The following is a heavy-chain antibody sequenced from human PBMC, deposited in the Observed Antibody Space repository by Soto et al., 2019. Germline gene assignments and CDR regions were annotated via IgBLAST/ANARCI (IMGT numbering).Heavy chain of an antibody. CDR2: IKSKNDGGTT. CDR1: GFGFTNSW. D-gene: IGHD2-2*01. V-gene: IGHV3-15*07. Sequence: EVQVVESGGGLVKPGGSLRLSCAASGFGFTNSWMNWVRQAPGKGLEWVGRIKSKNDGGTTDYDAPVQGRFTISRDDSKTTIYLQMNSLKTEDTAVYYCPSAGQYCTSTTCKAYWGQGTPVTVSS. J-gene: IGHJ4*02. CDR3: PSAGQYCTSTTCKAY.